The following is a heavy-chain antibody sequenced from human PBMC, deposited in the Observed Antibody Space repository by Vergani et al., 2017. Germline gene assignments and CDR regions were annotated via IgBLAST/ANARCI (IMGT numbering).Heavy chain of an antibody. D-gene: IGHD3-3*01. J-gene: IGHJ3*02. V-gene: IGHV1-24*01. CDR3: ATERRGFWSGSGKDAFDI. Sequence: QVQLVQSGAEVKKPGASVKVSCKVSGYTLTELSMHWVRQAPGKGLEWMGGFGPVDGETIYAQKFQGRVTMTEDTSTDTAYLELSSLRSEDTAVYYCATERRGFWSGSGKDAFDIWGQGTMVTVSS. CDR2: FGPVDGET. CDR1: GYTLTELS.